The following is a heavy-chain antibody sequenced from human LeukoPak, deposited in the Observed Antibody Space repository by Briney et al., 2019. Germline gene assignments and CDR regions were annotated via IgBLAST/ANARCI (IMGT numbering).Heavy chain of an antibody. Sequence: GGSLRLSCEASGFNFNTYSMAWVRQAPGKGLEWVSIISRASESIFYADSVKGRFTISRDNTKNSLYLQMNGLRAEDTAAYYCARGATDTTRWFDPWGQRTLVTVSS. D-gene: IGHD1-7*01. J-gene: IGHJ5*02. CDR1: GFNFNTYS. CDR3: ARGATDTTRWFDP. CDR2: ISRASESI. V-gene: IGHV3-21*01.